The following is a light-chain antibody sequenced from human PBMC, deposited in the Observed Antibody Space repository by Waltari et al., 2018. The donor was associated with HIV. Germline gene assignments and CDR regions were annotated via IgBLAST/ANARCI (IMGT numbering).Light chain of an antibody. Sequence: GQRVTISCSGTTSHVGSNFVSWYQQLPGTAPKLLIYRDNRRPSGVPDRFSGSKSGASASLAISGLRSEDEGDYYCATWDGSLGGVYVFGAGTKVTVL. CDR2: RDN. CDR3: ATWDGSLGGVYV. J-gene: IGLJ1*01. V-gene: IGLV1-47*01. CDR1: TSHVGSNF.